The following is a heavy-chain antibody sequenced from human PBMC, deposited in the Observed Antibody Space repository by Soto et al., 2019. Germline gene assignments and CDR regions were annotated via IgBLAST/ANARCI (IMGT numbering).Heavy chain of an antibody. J-gene: IGHJ6*04. CDR2: IKQDGSEK. D-gene: IGHD6-13*01. CDR3: ARVGSLAAAGKVYYYYGMDV. Sequence: KGLEWGDKIKQDGSEKYYVDSVKGRFTISRDNAKNSLYLQMNSLRAEDTAVYYCARVGSLAAAGKVYYYYGMDVWGEGTTVTVSS. V-gene: IGHV3-7*05.